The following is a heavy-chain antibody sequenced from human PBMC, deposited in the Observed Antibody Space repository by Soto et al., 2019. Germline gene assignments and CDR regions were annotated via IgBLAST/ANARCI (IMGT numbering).Heavy chain of an antibody. Sequence: EVQLVESGGGLVKPGGSLTLSCEASGFTFSVYDMIWVRQAPGKGLEWVSSISSNSDYIYYEDSLKGRFTVSRDNAKNSLYLEMNSLRAEDTAVYYCARYLSGTYIPFDYWGQGTLVTVSS. CDR3: ARYLSGTYIPFDY. CDR1: GFTFSVYD. J-gene: IGHJ3*01. V-gene: IGHV3-21*01. CDR2: ISSNSDYI. D-gene: IGHD3-3*02.